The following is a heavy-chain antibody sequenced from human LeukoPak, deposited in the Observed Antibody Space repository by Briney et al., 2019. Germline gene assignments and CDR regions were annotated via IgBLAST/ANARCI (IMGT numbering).Heavy chain of an antibody. D-gene: IGHD3-10*01. CDR2: MYYSGSA. V-gene: IGHV4-59*01. J-gene: IGHJ4*02. CDR1: GVSITSYY. Sequence: SETLSLTCVASGVSITSYYWSWIRQPPGKGLEWIGYMYYSGSANYNPSLKSRVIISVDTSKNQFSLKLRSVTAADTAVYFCAGRPSYHGSHYFDYWGQGTLVTVSS. CDR3: AGRPSYHGSHYFDY.